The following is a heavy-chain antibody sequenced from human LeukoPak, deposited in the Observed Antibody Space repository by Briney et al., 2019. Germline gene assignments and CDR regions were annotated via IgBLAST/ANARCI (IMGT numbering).Heavy chain of an antibody. V-gene: IGHV1-8*01. CDR2: MNPNSGNT. CDR1: GYTFPSYD. J-gene: IGHJ4*02. D-gene: IGHD1-26*01. Sequence: ASVKVSCKTSGYTFPSYDINWVGQATGQGLEWMGWMNPNSGNTGYAQKFQGRVTITRNTSISTAYMELSSLRSEDTAVYFCARGPKWTGSYYYFDFWGQGTLVTVSS. CDR3: ARGPKWTGSYYYFDF.